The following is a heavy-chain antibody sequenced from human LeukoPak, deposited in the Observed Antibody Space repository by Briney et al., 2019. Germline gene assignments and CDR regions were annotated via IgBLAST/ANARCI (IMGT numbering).Heavy chain of an antibody. V-gene: IGHV4-34*01. CDR3: ARDRSFHGSGSYHWFDP. Sequence: SETLSLTCAVYGGSFSGYYWSWIRQPPGKGLEWIGEINHSGSTNYNPSLKSRVTISVDTSKNQFSLKLSSVTAADAAVYYCARDRSFHGSGSYHWFDPWGQGTLVTVSS. J-gene: IGHJ5*02. D-gene: IGHD3-10*01. CDR1: GGSFSGYY. CDR2: INHSGST.